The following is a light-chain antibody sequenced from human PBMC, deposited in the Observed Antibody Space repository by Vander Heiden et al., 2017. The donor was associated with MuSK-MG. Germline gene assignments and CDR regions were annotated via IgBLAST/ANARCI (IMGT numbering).Light chain of an antibody. CDR1: QSVLYSSNNKNY. V-gene: IGKV4-1*01. Sequence: DIVDTPSPDSLAVSLGERATINCKSSQSVLYSSNNKNYLAWYQQKPGQPPKLLIYWASTRESGVPDRFSGSGSGTDFTLTISSLQAEDVAVYYCQQDDSSPLTFGGGTKVEIK. CDR3: QQDDSSPLT. CDR2: WAS. J-gene: IGKJ4*01.